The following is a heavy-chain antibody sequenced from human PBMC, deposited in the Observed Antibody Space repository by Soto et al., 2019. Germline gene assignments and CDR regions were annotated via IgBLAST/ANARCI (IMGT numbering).Heavy chain of an antibody. CDR3: ARGYYDILTGYYTPYYYGMDV. CDR2: ISSSSSTI. Sequence: GGSLRLSCAASGFTFSSYSMNWVRQAPGKGLEWVSYISSSSSTIYYADSVKGRFTISRDNAKNSLYLQMNSLRDEDTAVYYCARGYYDILTGYYTPYYYGMDVWGQGTTVTVSS. D-gene: IGHD3-9*01. V-gene: IGHV3-48*02. CDR1: GFTFSSYS. J-gene: IGHJ6*02.